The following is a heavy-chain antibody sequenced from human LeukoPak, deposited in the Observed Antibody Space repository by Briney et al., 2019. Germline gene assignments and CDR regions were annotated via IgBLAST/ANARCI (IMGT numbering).Heavy chain of an antibody. CDR1: GGSFSGYY. V-gene: IGHV4-34*01. Sequence: PSETLSLTCAVYGGSFSGYYWSWIRQPPGKGLEWIGEINHSGSTNYNPSLKSRVTISVDTSKNQFSLKLSSVTAADTAVYYCARRARGPNYYGSGSYGYWGQGTLVTVSS. D-gene: IGHD3-10*01. CDR2: INHSGST. CDR3: ARRARGPNYYGSGSYGY. J-gene: IGHJ4*02.